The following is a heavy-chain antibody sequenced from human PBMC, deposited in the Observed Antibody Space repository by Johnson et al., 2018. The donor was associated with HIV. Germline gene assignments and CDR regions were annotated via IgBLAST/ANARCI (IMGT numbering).Heavy chain of an antibody. CDR1: GLTFSDYY. CDR3: AGRFYYDSSGYYSAAFYI. Sequence: QVQLVESGGGLVKPGGSLRLSCAAPGLTFSDYYMTLIRQAPGKGLEWVSYISSSGSTMYYADSLKGRFTISRDNAKNSLYLQMNSLRAEDTALYYCAGRFYYDSSGYYSAAFYIWGQGTMVTVSS. V-gene: IGHV3-11*01. J-gene: IGHJ3*02. D-gene: IGHD3-22*01. CDR2: ISSSGSTM.